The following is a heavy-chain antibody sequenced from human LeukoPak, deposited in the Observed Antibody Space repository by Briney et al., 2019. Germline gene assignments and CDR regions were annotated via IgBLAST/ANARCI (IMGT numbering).Heavy chain of an antibody. CDR1: GGSFSGYY. Sequence: SETVSLTCAVYGGSFSGYYCSWIRQPPGEGLEWIGEINHSGSTNYNPSLKSRVTISVDTSKNQFSLKLSSVTAADTAVYYCARGGRCGDSPSWGQGTLVTVSS. V-gene: IGHV4-34*01. CDR2: INHSGST. D-gene: IGHD4-17*01. J-gene: IGHJ5*02. CDR3: ARGGRCGDSPS.